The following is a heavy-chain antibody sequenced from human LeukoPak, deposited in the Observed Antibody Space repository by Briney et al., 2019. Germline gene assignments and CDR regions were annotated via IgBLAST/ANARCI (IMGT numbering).Heavy chain of an antibody. J-gene: IGHJ4*02. Sequence: PGGSLRLSCAASGFTVSSNYMSGVRQAPGKGREWGSVIYRGGSTYYSDSVKGRFTISRDNSKNTLYLQMNRLRAEDTAVYYCARVGGTSFHYCGQGTLVTVSS. CDR3: ARVGGTSFHY. CDR1: GFTVSSNY. CDR2: IYRGGST. D-gene: IGHD1-7*01. V-gene: IGHV3-53*01.